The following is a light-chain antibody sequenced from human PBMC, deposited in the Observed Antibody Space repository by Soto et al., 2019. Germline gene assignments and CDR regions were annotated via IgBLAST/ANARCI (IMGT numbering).Light chain of an antibody. CDR2: DNN. J-gene: IGLJ3*02. Sequence: QSVLTQPPSVSAAPGQKVTISCSGSSSNIGNNFVSWYQQLPGTAPKLLIYDNNMRPSGIPDRFSGSKSGTSATLGITGLQTGDEADYYCGTWDSSLSVVFGGGTKVTVL. V-gene: IGLV1-51*01. CDR3: GTWDSSLSVV. CDR1: SSNIGNNF.